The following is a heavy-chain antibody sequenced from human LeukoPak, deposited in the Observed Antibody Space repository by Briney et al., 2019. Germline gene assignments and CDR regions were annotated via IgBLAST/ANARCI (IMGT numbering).Heavy chain of an antibody. V-gene: IGHV4-38-2*02. CDR2: IYHNGRT. CDR1: GYSISSAFY. CDR3: ARVGYSSGLPTCYYYYMDV. D-gene: IGHD6-19*01. J-gene: IGHJ6*03. Sequence: SETLSLTCTVSGYSISSAFYWGWIRQPPGKGLEWIGTIYHNGRTYYNPSLKSRVTISLDTSKNQFSLDLTSVTAADTALYYCARVGYSSGLPTCYYYYMDVWGKGTTVTVSS.